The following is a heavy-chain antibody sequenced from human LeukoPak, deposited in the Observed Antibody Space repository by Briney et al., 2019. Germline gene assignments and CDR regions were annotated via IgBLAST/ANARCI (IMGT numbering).Heavy chain of an antibody. CDR2: IIPIFGTA. Sequence: SVKVSCKASGGTFSSYAISWVRRAPGQGLEWMGGIIPIFGTANYAQKFQGRVTITADESTSTAYMELSSLRSEDTAVYYCARERRSSGSYHDYWGQGTLVTVSS. CDR1: GGTFSSYA. D-gene: IGHD1-26*01. V-gene: IGHV1-69*01. J-gene: IGHJ4*02. CDR3: ARERRSSGSYHDY.